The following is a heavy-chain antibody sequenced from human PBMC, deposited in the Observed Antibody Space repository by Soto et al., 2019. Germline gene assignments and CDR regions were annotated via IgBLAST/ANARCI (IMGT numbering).Heavy chain of an antibody. J-gene: IGHJ6*02. D-gene: IGHD2-2*01. Sequence: SETLSLTCTVSGGSISSYYWSWTRQPPGKGLEWIGYIYYSGSTNYNPSLKSRVTISVDTSKNQFSLKLSSVTAADTAVYYCARMPPGYYYYYGMDVWGQGTTVIVSS. CDR1: GGSISSYY. CDR2: IYYSGST. CDR3: ARMPPGYYYYYGMDV. V-gene: IGHV4-59*01.